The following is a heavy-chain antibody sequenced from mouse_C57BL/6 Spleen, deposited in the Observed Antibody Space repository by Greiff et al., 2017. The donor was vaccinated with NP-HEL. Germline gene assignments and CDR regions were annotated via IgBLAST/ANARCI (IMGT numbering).Heavy chain of an antibody. J-gene: IGHJ3*01. D-gene: IGHD2-4*01. Sequence: EVKLVESGGDLVKPGGSLKLSCAASGFTFSSYGMSWVRQTPDKRLEWVATISSGGSYTYYPDSVKGRFTISRDNAKNTLYLQMSSLKSEDTAMYYCARGGYDYEGFAYWGQGTLVTVSA. CDR1: GFTFSSYG. CDR2: ISSGGSYT. V-gene: IGHV5-6*02. CDR3: ARGGYDYEGFAY.